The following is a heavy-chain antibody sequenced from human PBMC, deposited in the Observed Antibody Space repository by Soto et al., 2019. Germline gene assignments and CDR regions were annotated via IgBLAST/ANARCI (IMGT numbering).Heavy chain of an antibody. Sequence: GGSLRLSCAASGFSFNKYAMHWVRQAPGTGLEYVSGISDTGGSTSHADSVKGRFTISRDNSKDTLYLQMSSLRAEDTAVYYCVKDRGYCTNGVCYHYYGMDVWGQGTTVTVSS. CDR1: GFSFNKYA. V-gene: IGHV3-64D*06. J-gene: IGHJ6*02. CDR3: VKDRGYCTNGVCYHYYGMDV. D-gene: IGHD2-8*01. CDR2: ISDTGGST.